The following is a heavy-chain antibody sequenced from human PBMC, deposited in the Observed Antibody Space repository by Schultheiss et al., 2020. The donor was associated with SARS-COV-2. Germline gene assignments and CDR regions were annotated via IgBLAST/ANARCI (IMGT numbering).Heavy chain of an antibody. CDR2: ISGSGGST. Sequence: GGSLRLSCAASGFTFSDYYMSWIRQAPGKGLEWVSSISGSGGSTYYADSVKGRFTISRDNSKNTLYLQMNSLRGEDTAVYYCARAKSETVVVTATGFWGQGTLVTVSS. D-gene: IGHD2-21*02. V-gene: IGHV3-23*01. CDR1: GFTFSDYY. CDR3: ARAKSETVVVTATGF. J-gene: IGHJ4*02.